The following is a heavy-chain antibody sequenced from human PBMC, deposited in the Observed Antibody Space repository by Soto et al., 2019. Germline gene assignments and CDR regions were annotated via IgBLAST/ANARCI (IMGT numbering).Heavy chain of an antibody. CDR3: VILGSGSLFDY. Sequence: QVQLVQSGAEIKKPGASVTISCETSGYTFSSYYVHWVRQSPGHGLEWMGIINPGGGSTRYPQNFRDRVTMTSDTSTSSVYMELKSLTSNDTAVYYCVILGSGSLFDYWGQGTLVTVSS. CDR1: GYTFSSYY. J-gene: IGHJ4*02. D-gene: IGHD3-16*01. CDR2: INPGGGST. V-gene: IGHV1-46*01.